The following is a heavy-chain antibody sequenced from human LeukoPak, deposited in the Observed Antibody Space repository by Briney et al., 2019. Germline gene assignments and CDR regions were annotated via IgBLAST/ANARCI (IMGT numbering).Heavy chain of an antibody. D-gene: IGHD3-3*01. J-gene: IGHJ6*02. V-gene: IGHV6-1*01. CDR1: GDSFSSNSAA. CDR2: TYYRSKWYN. CDR3: ARDRADDFWSGDPVYYYGMDV. Sequence: SQTLSLTCAISGDSFSSNSAAWNWIRQSPSRGLEWLGRTYYRSKWYNDYAVSVKSRITINPDTSKNQFSLQLNSVTPEDTAVYYCARDRADDFWSGDPVYYYGMDVWGQGTTVTVSS.